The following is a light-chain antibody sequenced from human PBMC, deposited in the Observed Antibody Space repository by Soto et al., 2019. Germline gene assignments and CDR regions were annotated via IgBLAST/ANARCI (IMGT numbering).Light chain of an antibody. CDR3: QQSYDMPRA. CDR1: QSISNY. Sequence: DIQMTQSPSSLSASVGDRITITCRASQSISNYLNWYQQKPGKAPKLLIYAASSLQSGVPSRFSGSGSGTDFTLTISSLQPEDFATYYCQQSYDMPRAFGPGTKVDIK. J-gene: IGKJ3*01. CDR2: AAS. V-gene: IGKV1-39*01.